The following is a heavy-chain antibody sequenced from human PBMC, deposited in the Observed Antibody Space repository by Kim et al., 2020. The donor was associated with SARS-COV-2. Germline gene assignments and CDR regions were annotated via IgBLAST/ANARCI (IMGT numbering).Heavy chain of an antibody. V-gene: IGHV3-23*01. J-gene: IGHJ5*02. D-gene: IGHD6-19*01. CDR3: AKSVLVAGRGWFDP. Sequence: ADSVKGRFAISREKSKNALYLQMNSLRAEDTDVYYCAKSVLVAGRGWFDPWGQGTLVTVSS.